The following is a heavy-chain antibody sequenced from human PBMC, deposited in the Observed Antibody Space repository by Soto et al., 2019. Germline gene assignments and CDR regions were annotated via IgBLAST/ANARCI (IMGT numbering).Heavy chain of an antibody. Sequence: EVQLVESGGGLVQPGGSLRLSCAASGFTVSTKYMSWVRQAPGKGLEWVSVIYSGGSTFYADSVRGRFTISRDNSMNTVNLQMNSRRAGDTAVYYCARDPWAADYWGQGTLVTVSS. CDR1: GFTVSTKY. J-gene: IGHJ4*02. CDR2: IYSGGST. D-gene: IGHD3-16*01. V-gene: IGHV3-66*01. CDR3: ARDPWAADY.